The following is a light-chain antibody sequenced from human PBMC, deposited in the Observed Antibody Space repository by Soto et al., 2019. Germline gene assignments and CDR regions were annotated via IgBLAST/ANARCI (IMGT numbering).Light chain of an antibody. V-gene: IGKV3-15*01. CDR2: GAS. CDR3: QQYNNWPQT. J-gene: IGKJ1*01. CDR1: QSVATN. Sequence: EAVLTQSPDTLSVSPGSRATLSGRASQSVATNLAWYQQRPGQAPRLLIYGASKRAIGLPARFSGSGSGTEFTLTITSLQSEDFAVYYCQQYNNWPQTFGQGPRWIS.